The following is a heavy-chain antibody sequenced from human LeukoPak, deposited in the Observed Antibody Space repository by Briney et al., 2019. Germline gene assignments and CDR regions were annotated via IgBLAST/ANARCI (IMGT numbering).Heavy chain of an antibody. CDR2: INQDGSEK. J-gene: IGHJ4*02. V-gene: IGHV3-7*01. CDR3: ARERRDGYSLVDY. D-gene: IGHD5-24*01. CDR1: GFTFSSFW. Sequence: GGSLRLSCAASGFTFSSFWMSWVRQAPGKGLEWVANINQDGSEKYYVDSVKGRFTISRDNAKNSLYLQMNSLRAEDTAVYYCARERRDGYSLVDYWGRGTLVTVSS.